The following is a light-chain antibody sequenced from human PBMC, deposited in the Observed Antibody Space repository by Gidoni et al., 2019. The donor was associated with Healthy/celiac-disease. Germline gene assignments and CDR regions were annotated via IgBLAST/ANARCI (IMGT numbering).Light chain of an antibody. CDR1: QSVSSN. CDR3: QQYNNWPPGT. J-gene: IGKJ2*01. V-gene: IGKV3-15*01. CDR2: CAS. Sequence: IVMTQSPATLSVSPGERATLSCRASQSVSSNVAWYQQKPGQAPRRLIYCASTRATGIPARFSGSGSGTEFTLTISSLQSEDFAVYYCQQYNNWPPGTFGQGTKLEIK.